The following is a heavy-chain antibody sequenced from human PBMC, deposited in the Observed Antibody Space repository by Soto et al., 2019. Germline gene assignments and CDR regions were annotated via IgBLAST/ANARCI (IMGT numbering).Heavy chain of an antibody. Sequence: QVTLKESGPVLVNPTETLTLTCTVSGSSLNNARMGVSWIRQPPGKALEWLAHIFSNDEKSYNTSLKSRLTISKDTSKSQVVLTMTNMDPVDTATYYCARTKRGGYDAHYYYYMDVWGKGTTVTVSS. D-gene: IGHD5-12*01. CDR2: IFSNDEK. J-gene: IGHJ6*03. CDR1: GSSLNNARMG. CDR3: ARTKRGGYDAHYYYYMDV. V-gene: IGHV2-26*01.